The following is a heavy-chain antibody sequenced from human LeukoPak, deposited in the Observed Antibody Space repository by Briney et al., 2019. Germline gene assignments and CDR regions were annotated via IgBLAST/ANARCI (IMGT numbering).Heavy chain of an antibody. V-gene: IGHV3-74*01. Sequence: GGSLRLSCAASGFTFSSYWMHWVRQPPGKGLVWVSRIKNDGSTTTYADSVKGRFTVSRDNAKNTLYLQMNSLRAEDTAVYYCARGGGYSYGSFDYWGQGTLVTVSS. CDR1: GFTFSSYW. CDR2: IKNDGSTT. J-gene: IGHJ4*02. CDR3: ARGGGYSYGSFDY. D-gene: IGHD5-18*01.